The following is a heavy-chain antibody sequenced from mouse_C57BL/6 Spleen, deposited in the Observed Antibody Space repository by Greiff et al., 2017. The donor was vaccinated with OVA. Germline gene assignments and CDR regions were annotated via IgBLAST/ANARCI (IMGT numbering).Heavy chain of an antibody. CDR3: ARSREYITSYYFDY. D-gene: IGHD1-1*01. CDR2: ILPGSGST. V-gene: IGHV1-9*01. J-gene: IGHJ2*01. CDR1: GYTFTGYW. Sequence: VHLVESGAELMKPGASVKLSCKATGYTFTGYWIEWVKQRPGHGLEWIGEILPGSGSTNYNEKFKGKATFTADTSSNTAYMQLSSLTTEDSAIYYGARSREYITSYYFDYWGQGTTLTVSS.